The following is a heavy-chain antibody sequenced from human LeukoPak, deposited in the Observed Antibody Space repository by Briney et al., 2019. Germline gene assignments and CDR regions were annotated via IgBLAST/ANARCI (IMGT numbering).Heavy chain of an antibody. CDR1: GFTFSNAW. CDR2: IQSKADGGAA. V-gene: IGHV3-15*01. CDR3: VTDYLQREMATIRVNY. D-gene: IGHD5-24*01. Sequence: GGSLRLSCAASGFTFSNAWMSWVRQAPGKGLEWVGRIQSKADGGAADYAAPVKGKFTISRDDPKNTVYLQMNSLKTEDTAVYYCVTDYLQREMATIRVNYWGQGTLVTVSS. J-gene: IGHJ4*02.